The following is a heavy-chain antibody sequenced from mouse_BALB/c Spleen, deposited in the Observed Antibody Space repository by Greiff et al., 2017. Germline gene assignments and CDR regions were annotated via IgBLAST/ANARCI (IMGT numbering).Heavy chain of an antibody. CDR3: ARGGYYGYGEYYAMDY. J-gene: IGHJ4*01. V-gene: IGHV1-7*01. CDR1: GYTFTSYW. D-gene: IGHD2-2*01. CDR2: INPSTGYT. Sequence: QVQLQQSGAELAKPGASVKMSCKASGYTFTSYWMHWVKQRPGQGLEWIGYINPSTGYTEYNQKFKDKATLTADKSSSTAYMQLSSLTSEDSAVYYCARGGYYGYGEYYAMDYWGQGTSVTVSS.